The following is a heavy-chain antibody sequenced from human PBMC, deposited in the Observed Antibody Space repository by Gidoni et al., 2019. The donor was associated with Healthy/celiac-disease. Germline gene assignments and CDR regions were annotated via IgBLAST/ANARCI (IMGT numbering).Heavy chain of an antibody. Sequence: VQLVETVGGLIQPGGSLRLSCAASGFTVSRNYMSWVRQAPGKGLEWVSVMYSGGSTYYADSVKGRFTISRDNSKNTLYLQMNSLRAEDTAVYYCARLFLEWDAFDIWGQGTMVTVSS. V-gene: IGHV3-53*02. D-gene: IGHD3-3*01. J-gene: IGHJ3*02. CDR1: GFTVSRNY. CDR2: MYSGGST. CDR3: ARLFLEWDAFDI.